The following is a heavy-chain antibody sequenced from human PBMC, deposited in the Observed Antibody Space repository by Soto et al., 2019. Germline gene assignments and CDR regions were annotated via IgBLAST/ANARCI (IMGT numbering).Heavy chain of an antibody. J-gene: IGHJ6*02. CDR3: ARELWVEPELYYYGMDV. Sequence: PSETLSLTCTVSGDSISSADYYWSWIRQTPGKGLEWIGHIFYSGTTYYNPSLKSRLTISVDTSKNHCSLRLTSVTAADTAVYYCARELWVEPELYYYGMDVWGQGTTVTVSS. V-gene: IGHV4-30-4*01. CDR1: GDSISSADYY. CDR2: IFYSGTT. D-gene: IGHD1-1*01.